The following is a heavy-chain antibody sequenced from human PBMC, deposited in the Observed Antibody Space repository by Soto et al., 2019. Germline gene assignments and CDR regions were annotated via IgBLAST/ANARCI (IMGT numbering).Heavy chain of an antibody. CDR2: IFNSGTT. J-gene: IGHJ4*02. D-gene: IGHD3-10*01. Sequence: QLQLQESGTGLVKPSETLSLTCTVSGGSMSGYSWSWIRLPPGRGLEWIGHIFNSGTTNYNPSLKSRVTMSVDTSKKQISLKVLSVTAADTAVYYCASSGAGSGDFWGQGRLVTVSS. CDR3: ASSGAGSGDF. CDR1: GGSMSGYS. V-gene: IGHV4-59*01.